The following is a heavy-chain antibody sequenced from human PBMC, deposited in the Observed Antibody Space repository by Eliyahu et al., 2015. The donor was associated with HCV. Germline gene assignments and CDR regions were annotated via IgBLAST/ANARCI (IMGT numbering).Heavy chain of an antibody. D-gene: IGHD3/OR15-3a*01. CDR2: ISSSGSTI. Sequence: EVQLVESGGGLVQPGGSLRLSCXASGFTFSSYEXNWVRQAPGKGLEWVSYISSSGSTIYYADSVKGRFTISRDNAKNSLYLQMNSLRAEDTAVYYCAREGIRTEVFDYWGQGTLVTVSS. CDR3: AREGIRTEVFDY. CDR1: GFTFSSYE. V-gene: IGHV3-48*03. J-gene: IGHJ4*02.